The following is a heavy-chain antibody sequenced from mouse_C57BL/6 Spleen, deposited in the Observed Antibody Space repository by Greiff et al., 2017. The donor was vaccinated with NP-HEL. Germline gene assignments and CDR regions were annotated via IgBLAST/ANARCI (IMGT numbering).Heavy chain of an antibody. D-gene: IGHD4-1*01. CDR1: GYTFTSYW. Sequence: QVQLQQPGAELVKPGASVKLSCKASGYTFTSYWMQWVKQRPGQGLEWIGEIDPSDSYTNYNQKFKGKATLTVDTSSSTAYMQLSSLTSEDSAVYYCARRANWAYFDVWGTGTTVTVSS. CDR3: ARRANWAYFDV. CDR2: IDPSDSYT. J-gene: IGHJ1*03. V-gene: IGHV1-50*01.